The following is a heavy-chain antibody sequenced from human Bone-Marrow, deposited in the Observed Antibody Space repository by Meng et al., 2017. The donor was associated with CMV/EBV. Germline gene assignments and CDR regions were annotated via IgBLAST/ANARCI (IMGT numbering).Heavy chain of an antibody. Sequence: ASVKVSCKASGYTFTGYYMHWVRRAPGQGLEWRGWINPNSGGTNYAQKFQGRVTMTRDTSISTAYMELSSLRSDDTAVYYCARGVTIFGVVINYFDYWGQGTLVTVSS. J-gene: IGHJ4*02. CDR3: ARGVTIFGVVINYFDY. CDR2: INPNSGGT. D-gene: IGHD3-3*01. V-gene: IGHV1-2*02. CDR1: GYTFTGYY.